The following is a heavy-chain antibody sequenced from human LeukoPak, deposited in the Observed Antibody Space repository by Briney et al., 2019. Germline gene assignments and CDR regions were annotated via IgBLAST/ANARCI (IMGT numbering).Heavy chain of an antibody. CDR1: GFTFRSYG. Sequence: GGSLRLSCAASGFTFRSYGMHWVRQAPGKGLEGVAFIRYDGSNKYYADSVKGRFTISRDNSKKTLFLQKNSLRAEGTAVYYCERDIAAAGLFFDYWGQGTLVTVSS. D-gene: IGHD6-13*01. J-gene: IGHJ4*02. V-gene: IGHV3-30*02. CDR2: IRYDGSNK. CDR3: ERDIAAAGLFFDY.